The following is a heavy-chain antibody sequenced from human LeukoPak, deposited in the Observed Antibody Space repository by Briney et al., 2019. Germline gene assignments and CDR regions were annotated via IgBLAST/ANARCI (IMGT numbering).Heavy chain of an antibody. J-gene: IGHJ4*02. CDR1: GFTFSSYP. Sequence: GGSLRLSCAASGFTFSSYPMHWVRQAPGKGLEWVAIISYDGSNKYYADSVKGRFTISRDNSKNTLYLQMNSLRAEDTAVYYCAKDLYGDYGLDYWGQGTLVAVSS. CDR3: AKDLYGDYGLDY. CDR2: ISYDGSNK. D-gene: IGHD4-17*01. V-gene: IGHV3-30-3*01.